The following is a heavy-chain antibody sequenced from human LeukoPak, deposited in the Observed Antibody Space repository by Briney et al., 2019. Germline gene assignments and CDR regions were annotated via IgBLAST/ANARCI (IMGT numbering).Heavy chain of an antibody. V-gene: IGHV1-2*02. D-gene: IGHD2-15*01. Sequence: ASVKVSCKASGYTFTGYYLHWVRQAPGQGLEWMGWINPNSGGTNYAQKFQGRVTMTRDTSISTAYMELSRLRSDDTAVYYCARRYCSGGSCYRILGYWGQGTLVTVSS. CDR1: GYTFTGYY. CDR2: INPNSGGT. J-gene: IGHJ4*02. CDR3: ARRYCSGGSCYRILGY.